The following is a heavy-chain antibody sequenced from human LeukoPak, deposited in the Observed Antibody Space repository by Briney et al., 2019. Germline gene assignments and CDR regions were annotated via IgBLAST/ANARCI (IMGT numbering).Heavy chain of an antibody. Sequence: GGSLRLSCAASGFTFSSYEMNWVRQAPGKGLEWVSYISSSDSTIYYADSVKGRFTISRDNAKNSLYLQMNSLRAGDTAVYYCARTIEMATISYFDYWGQGTLITVSS. J-gene: IGHJ4*02. CDR1: GFTFSSYE. D-gene: IGHD5-24*01. V-gene: IGHV3-48*03. CDR3: ARTIEMATISYFDY. CDR2: ISSSDSTI.